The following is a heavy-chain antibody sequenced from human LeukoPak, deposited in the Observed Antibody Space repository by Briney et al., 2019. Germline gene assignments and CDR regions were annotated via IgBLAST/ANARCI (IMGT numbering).Heavy chain of an antibody. Sequence: QPGRSLRLSCAASGFTFSSYAMHWVRQAPSKGLEWVAVISYDGSNKYYADSVKGRFTISRDNSKNTLYLQMNSLRAEDTAVYYCARDIGEAGVESLDYWGQGTLVTVSS. D-gene: IGHD6-19*01. V-gene: IGHV3-30-3*01. CDR1: GFTFSSYA. CDR3: ARDIGEAGVESLDY. J-gene: IGHJ4*02. CDR2: ISYDGSNK.